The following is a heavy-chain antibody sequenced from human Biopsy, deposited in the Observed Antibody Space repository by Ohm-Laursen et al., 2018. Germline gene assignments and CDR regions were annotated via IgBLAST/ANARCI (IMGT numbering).Heavy chain of an antibody. J-gene: IGHJ4*02. Sequence: ASVKVSCKVSGYTFATYGISWVRQAPGQGLEWMGWISPYNGNTDSAQKVQGRVTMTTDTSTSTVYMELRSLRSDDTAVYYCARDRRTISGVLTDFDYWGQGTLVTVSS. CDR3: ARDRRTISGVLTDFDY. D-gene: IGHD3-3*01. V-gene: IGHV1-18*01. CDR2: ISPYNGNT. CDR1: GYTFATYG.